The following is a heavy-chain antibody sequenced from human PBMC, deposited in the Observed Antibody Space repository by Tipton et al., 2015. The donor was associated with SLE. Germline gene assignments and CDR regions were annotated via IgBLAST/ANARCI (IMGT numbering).Heavy chain of an antibody. CDR2: ISEDGYKK. J-gene: IGHJ4*02. CDR3: ARGFDGTSWYFGDY. D-gene: IGHD6-13*01. V-gene: IGHV3-30-3*01. Sequence: SLRLSCAASGFSFSSYAMHWVRQAPGKGLEWVAVISEDGYKKYYADSVKGRFTISRDNSKNTLYLQVNGLRTEDTAVYYCARGFDGTSWYFGDYWGQGTLVTVSS. CDR1: GFSFSSYA.